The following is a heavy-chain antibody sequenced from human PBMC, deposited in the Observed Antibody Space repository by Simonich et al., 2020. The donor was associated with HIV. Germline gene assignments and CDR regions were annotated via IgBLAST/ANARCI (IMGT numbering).Heavy chain of an antibody. J-gene: IGHJ5*02. Sequence: QVQLQQWGAGLLKPSETLSLTCAVYGGSFSDFYWTCIRQPPGKGLEWIGEINISESTKSNPSLKNRVPKSVDTSKNQFSLKMSSVTAADTAVYYCARHPGCSSIFCYPTFDPWGQGTLVTVSS. V-gene: IGHV4-34*01. CDR2: INISEST. CDR1: GGSFSDFY. D-gene: IGHD2-2*01. CDR3: ARHPGCSSIFCYPTFDP.